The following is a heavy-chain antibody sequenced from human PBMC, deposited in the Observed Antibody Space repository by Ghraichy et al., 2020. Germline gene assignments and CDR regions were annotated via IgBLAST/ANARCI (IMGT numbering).Heavy chain of an antibody. CDR1: GFIFKSYA. D-gene: IGHD3-16*01. J-gene: IGHJ5*01. CDR2: ISSSGDRT. V-gene: IGHV3-23*01. Sequence: GGSLRLSCAASGFIFKSYAMGWVRQAPGKGLEWVSSISSSGDRTFYADSVKGRFTVSRDNSKNTLYLQMNSLRGDDTAVYYCARDLRGGDFPVDSWCHGKLLT. CDR3: ARDLRGGDFPVDS.